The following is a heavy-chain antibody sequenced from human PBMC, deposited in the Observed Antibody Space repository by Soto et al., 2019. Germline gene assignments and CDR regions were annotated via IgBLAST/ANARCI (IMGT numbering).Heavy chain of an antibody. CDR2: IIPIFGTA. V-gene: IGHV1-69*06. CDR1: GGTFSSYA. J-gene: IGHJ1*01. Sequence: QVQLVQSGAEVKKPGSSVKVSCKASGGTFSSYAISWVRQAPGQGLEWLGGIIPIFGTANYAQKFQGRVTITADKSTSTAYMTLSSLGSEDTAVYYCSSSGGYYDSSGYPREYFQHWGQGTLVTVSS. D-gene: IGHD3-22*01. CDR3: SSSGGYYDSSGYPREYFQH.